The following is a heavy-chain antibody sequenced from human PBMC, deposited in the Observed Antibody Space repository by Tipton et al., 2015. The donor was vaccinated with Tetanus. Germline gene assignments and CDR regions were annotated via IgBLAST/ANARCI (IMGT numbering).Heavy chain of an antibody. CDR1: GYTFTTSG. CDR3: AKDPTDSSSWPDALDL. Sequence: QSGPEVKKPGASVKVSCKASGYTFTTSGINWVRQAPGQGLEWMGWINTDTGPPTYAQSFTGRFAFSLDTSVSTAYLQISSLMTEGTAVYYCAKDPTDSSSWPDALDLGGRGTRITVTS. V-gene: IGHV7-4-1*02. D-gene: IGHD6-13*01. CDR2: INTDTGPP. J-gene: IGHJ3*01.